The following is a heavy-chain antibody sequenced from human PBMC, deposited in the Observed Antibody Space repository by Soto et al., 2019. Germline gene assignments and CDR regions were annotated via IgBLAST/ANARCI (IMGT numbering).Heavy chain of an antibody. V-gene: IGHV3-23*01. D-gene: IGHD2-2*01. Sequence: GGSLRLSCAASGFTFSSYAMSWVRQAPGKGLEWVSAISGSGGSTYYADSVKGRFTISRDNSKNTLYLQMNSLRAEDTAVYYCAKPSPEYCSSTSCYGFDYCGQGTLVTVSS. CDR3: AKPSPEYCSSTSCYGFDY. CDR1: GFTFSSYA. CDR2: ISGSGGST. J-gene: IGHJ4*02.